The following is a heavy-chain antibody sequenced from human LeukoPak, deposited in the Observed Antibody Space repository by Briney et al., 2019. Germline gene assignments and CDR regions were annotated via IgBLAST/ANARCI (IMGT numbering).Heavy chain of an antibody. CDR2: IYYSGST. Sequence: PSETLSLTCTVSGGSISSYYWSWIRQPPGKGLEWIGYIYYSGSTNYNPSLKSRVTISVDTSKNQFSLKLTSATAADTAIYYCARWKYADYERTFDYWGQGTLVTVSS. CDR3: ARWKYADYERTFDY. CDR1: GGSISSYY. D-gene: IGHD4-17*01. V-gene: IGHV4-59*01. J-gene: IGHJ4*02.